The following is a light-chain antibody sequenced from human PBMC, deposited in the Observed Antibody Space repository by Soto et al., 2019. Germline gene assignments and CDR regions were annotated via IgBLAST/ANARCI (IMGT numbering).Light chain of an antibody. J-gene: IGKJ5*01. Sequence: EIVLTQSPGTLSLSPGERGTLSCRASQSVSNSYLAWYQQKPGQPPRLLIYGASSTAIGIPDRLSGSGSGTEFTQAISRLEPEDFVVYYCQQYGANITFGQGTRLEIK. CDR1: QSVSNSY. CDR2: GAS. CDR3: QQYGANIT. V-gene: IGKV3-20*01.